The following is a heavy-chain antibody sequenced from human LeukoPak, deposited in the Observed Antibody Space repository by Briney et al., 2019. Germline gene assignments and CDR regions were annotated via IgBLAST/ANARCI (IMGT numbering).Heavy chain of an antibody. D-gene: IGHD2-15*01. Sequence: GGSLRLSCAASGFTFSSYWMSWVRQAPGKGLEWVANIKQDGSEKYYVDSVKGRFTISRDNAKNSLYLQMNSLRAEDTAVYYCARLGYCSGGSCYRRGYFDYWGQGTLVTVSS. V-gene: IGHV3-7*03. CDR1: GFTFSSYW. CDR2: IKQDGSEK. CDR3: ARLGYCSGGSCYRRGYFDY. J-gene: IGHJ4*02.